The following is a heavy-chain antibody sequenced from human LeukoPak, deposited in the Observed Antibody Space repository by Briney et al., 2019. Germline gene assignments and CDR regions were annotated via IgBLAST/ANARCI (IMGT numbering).Heavy chain of an antibody. Sequence: SETLSLTSAVSGGSISSSNWWSWVRQPPGKGLEWIGEIYHSGSTYYNPSLKSRVTISVDTSKNQFSLKLSSVTAADTAVYYCARSITGTTRGGRGTTLFDPWGQGTLVTVSS. J-gene: IGHJ5*02. CDR3: ARSITGTTRGGRGTTLFDP. CDR1: GGSISSSNW. CDR2: IYHSGST. V-gene: IGHV4-4*02. D-gene: IGHD1-20*01.